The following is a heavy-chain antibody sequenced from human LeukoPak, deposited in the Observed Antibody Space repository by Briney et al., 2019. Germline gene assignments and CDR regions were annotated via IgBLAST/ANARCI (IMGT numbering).Heavy chain of an antibody. J-gene: IGHJ6*02. V-gene: IGHV3-48*02. CDR1: GFTFSSYN. CDR3: ARAPYSSGYYYGYYYYSGMDV. Sequence: GGSLRLSCAASGFTFSSYNMNWVRQAPGKGLEWVSYISTGSSTIYYADSVKRRFTISRDNAKNSLYLQMSSLRDEDTAVYYCARAPYSSGYYYGYYYYSGMDVWGQGTTVTVSS. D-gene: IGHD3-22*01. CDR2: ISTGSSTI.